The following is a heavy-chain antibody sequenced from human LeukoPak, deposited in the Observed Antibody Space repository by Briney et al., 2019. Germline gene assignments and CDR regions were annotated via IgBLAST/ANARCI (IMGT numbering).Heavy chain of an antibody. Sequence: TSETLSLTCAVSGGSISSGGYSWSWIRQPPGQGLEWIGYIYHSGSNYYNPSLKSRVTISVDRSKNQFSLKLSSVTAADTAVYYCARVTPDCSSTSCYWGGDANWFDPWGQGTLVTVSS. CDR2: IYHSGSN. J-gene: IGHJ5*02. D-gene: IGHD2-2*01. CDR1: GGSISSGGYS. CDR3: ARVTPDCSSTSCYWGGDANWFDP. V-gene: IGHV4-30-2*01.